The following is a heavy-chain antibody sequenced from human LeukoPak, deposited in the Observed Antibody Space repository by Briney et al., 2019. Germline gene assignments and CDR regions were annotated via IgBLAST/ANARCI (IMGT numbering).Heavy chain of an antibody. CDR3: ASLRGSRDY. CDR1: GGSFSGYY. J-gene: IGHJ4*02. V-gene: IGHV4-34*01. CDR2: INHSGST. D-gene: IGHD3-16*01. Sequence: SSETLSLTCAGYGGSFSGYYWSWIRQPPGKGLEWIGEINHSGSTNYNPSLKSRVTISVDTSKNQFSLKLSSVTAADTAVYYCASLRGSRDYWGQGTLVTVSS.